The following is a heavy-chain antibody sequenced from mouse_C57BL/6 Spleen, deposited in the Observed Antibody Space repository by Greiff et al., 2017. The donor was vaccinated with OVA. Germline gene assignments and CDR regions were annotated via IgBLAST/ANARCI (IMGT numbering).Heavy chain of an antibody. J-gene: IGHJ4*01. Sequence: VQLQQSGTELVKPGASVKLSCKASGYTFTSYWMHWVKQRPGQGLEWIGNINPSTGGTNYNEKFKSKATLTADKSSSTAYMQLSSLASEDSAVYYCARESYSKRAMDYWGQGTSVTVSS. CDR2: INPSTGGT. CDR1: GYTFTSYW. D-gene: IGHD2-5*01. V-gene: IGHV1-53*01. CDR3: ARESYSKRAMDY.